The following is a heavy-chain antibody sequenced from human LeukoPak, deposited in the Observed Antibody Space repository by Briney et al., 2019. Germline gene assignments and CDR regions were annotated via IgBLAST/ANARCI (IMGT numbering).Heavy chain of an antibody. D-gene: IGHD3-3*01. CDR1: GFTFSSYG. CDR3: ARSAIFGVVLIDGYFDY. V-gene: IGHV3-21*04. J-gene: IGHJ4*02. Sequence: PGGSLRLSCAASGFTFSSYGMSWVRQAPGKGLEWVSSISSSSSSYIYYADSVKGRFTVSRDNAKNSLYLQMNSLRAEDTALYYCARSAIFGVVLIDGYFDYWGQGTLVTVSS. CDR2: ISSSSSSYI.